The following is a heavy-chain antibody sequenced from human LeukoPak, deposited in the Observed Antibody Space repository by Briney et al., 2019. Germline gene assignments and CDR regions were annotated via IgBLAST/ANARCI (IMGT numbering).Heavy chain of an antibody. CDR2: ISAYNGNT. D-gene: IGHD3-10*01. CDR1: GYTFTSYG. Sequence: ASVKVSCKASGYTFTSYGISWARQAPGQGLEWVGWISAYNGNTNYAQKLQGRVTMTTDTSTSTAYMELRSLGSDDTAVYYCARDKGITMVRGAKNWFDPWGQGTLVTVSS. V-gene: IGHV1-18*01. CDR3: ARDKGITMVRGAKNWFDP. J-gene: IGHJ5*02.